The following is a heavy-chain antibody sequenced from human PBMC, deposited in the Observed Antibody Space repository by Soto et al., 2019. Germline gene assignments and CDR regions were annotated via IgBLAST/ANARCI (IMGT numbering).Heavy chain of an antibody. CDR1: GFTFSSYS. V-gene: IGHV3-21*01. Sequence: GGSLRLSCAASGFTFSSYSMNWVRQAPGKGLEWVSSISSSSSYIYYADSVKGRFTISRDNAKNSLYLQMNSLRAEDTAVYYCARGIRKRITMVRGVTGLTYYYYMDVWGKGTTVTVSS. CDR3: ARGIRKRITMVRGVTGLTYYYYMDV. CDR2: ISSSSSYI. D-gene: IGHD3-10*01. J-gene: IGHJ6*03.